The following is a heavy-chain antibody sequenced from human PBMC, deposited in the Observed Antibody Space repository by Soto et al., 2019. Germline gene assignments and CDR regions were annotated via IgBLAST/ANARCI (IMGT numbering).Heavy chain of an antibody. CDR2: ISYDGSNK. CDR1: GFTFSSSG. CDR3: AKDFGYQLLYNLFDP. D-gene: IGHD2-2*02. Sequence: QVQLVESGGGVVQPGRSLRLSCAASGFTFSSSGMHWVRQAQGKGLEGGAVISYDGSNKYYADSVKSRFTISRDNSKNSLYLQMNSLRAEDTAVYYCAKDFGYQLLYNLFDPWSQGTLVTVSS. J-gene: IGHJ5*02. V-gene: IGHV3-30*18.